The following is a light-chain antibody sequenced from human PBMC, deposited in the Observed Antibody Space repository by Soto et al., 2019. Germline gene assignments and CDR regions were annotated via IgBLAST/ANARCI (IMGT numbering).Light chain of an antibody. CDR3: VLYVGSGIDWV. CDR1: SGSVSTRNY. V-gene: IGLV8-61*01. J-gene: IGLJ3*02. Sequence: QTVVTQEPSFSVSPGGTVTLTCGLTSGSVSTRNYPSWYQQIPGQAPRTLIYNTNTRSSGVPDRFSGSILGNKAALTITGAQAEDESDYYCVLYVGSGIDWVFGGGTKVTVL. CDR2: NTN.